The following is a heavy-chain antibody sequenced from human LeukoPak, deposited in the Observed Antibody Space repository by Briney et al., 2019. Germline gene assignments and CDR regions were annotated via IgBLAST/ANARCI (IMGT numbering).Heavy chain of an antibody. CDR1: GGSISSYY. CDR3: ARERWEALDY. J-gene: IGHJ4*02. D-gene: IGHD1-26*01. V-gene: IGHV4-59*01. Sequence: PSETLSLTXTVSGGSISSYYWSWIRQPPGKGLEWIGYIYYSGSTNYNPSLKSRVTISVDTSKNQFSLKLSSVTAADTAVYYCARERWEALDYWGQGTLVTVSS. CDR2: IYYSGST.